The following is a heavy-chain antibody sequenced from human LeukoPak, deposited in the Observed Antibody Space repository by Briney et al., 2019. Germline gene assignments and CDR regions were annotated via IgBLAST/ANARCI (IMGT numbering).Heavy chain of an antibody. J-gene: IGHJ4*02. CDR2: INQDGSEK. Sequence: GGSLRLSCAASGFAFSTYWMSWVRQAPGKGLEWVANINQDGSEKYYVDSVEGRFTISRDNAKNSLYLQMISLRAEDTAVYFCAREGYCTGGSCPGLFVYWGQGTPVTVSS. D-gene: IGHD2-15*01. CDR3: AREGYCTGGSCPGLFVY. CDR1: GFAFSTYW. V-gene: IGHV3-7*01.